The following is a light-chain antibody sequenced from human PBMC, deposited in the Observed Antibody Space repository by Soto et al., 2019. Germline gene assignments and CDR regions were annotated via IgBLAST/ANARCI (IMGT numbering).Light chain of an antibody. CDR3: QQYDNYPLT. CDR1: QIISSW. Sequence: DIQMTRSPSTLSASVIDRVTITFLASQIISSWLAWYQQKPGTAPKLLIFDASRLESGVPSRFSGSASGTEFTLTISSLQPHDFATYYCQQYDNYPLTFGGGTKVDIK. V-gene: IGKV1-5*01. J-gene: IGKJ4*01. CDR2: DAS.